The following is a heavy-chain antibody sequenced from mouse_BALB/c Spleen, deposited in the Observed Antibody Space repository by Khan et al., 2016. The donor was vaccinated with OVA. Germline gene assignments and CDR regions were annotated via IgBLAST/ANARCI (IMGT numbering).Heavy chain of an antibody. CDR3: TGSCDGAWFAY. Sequence: QVQLQQSGPELVKPGASVQMSCKASGYTFSDYVISWVKLRAGQGLEWIGEIYPGSGSAYYNEKFKGKATLTADKSSNTAYMQLSSLTSEDSAVYFCTGSCDGAWFAYWGQGTLVTVS. V-gene: IGHV1-81*01. CDR1: GYTFSDYV. CDR2: IYPGSGSA. J-gene: IGHJ3*01.